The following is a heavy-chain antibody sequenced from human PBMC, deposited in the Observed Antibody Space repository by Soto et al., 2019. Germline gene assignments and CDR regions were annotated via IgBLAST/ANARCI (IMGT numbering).Heavy chain of an antibody. CDR2: ISYDGYSK. D-gene: IGHD1-26*01. Sequence: GSLRLSCVASGFTFSSYAMHWVRQAPGKGLEWVALISYDGYSKWYADAVKGRFTISRDNSNNTLFLEMNSLRADDTAVYFCAAIREVDVWGQGTTVTVSS. J-gene: IGHJ6*02. CDR3: AAIREVDV. V-gene: IGHV3-30*03. CDR1: GFTFSSYA.